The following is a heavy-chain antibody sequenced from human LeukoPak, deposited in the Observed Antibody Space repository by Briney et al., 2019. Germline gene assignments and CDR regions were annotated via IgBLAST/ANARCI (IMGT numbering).Heavy chain of an antibody. CDR2: IYYSGST. CDR3: ARRPVAGTRGNFDY. CDR1: GGSISSYY. J-gene: IGHJ4*02. D-gene: IGHD6-19*01. V-gene: IGHV4-59*08. Sequence: SETLSLTCTVSGGSISSYYWSWIRQPPGKGLEWIGYIYYSGSTNYNPSLKSRVTISVDTSKNQFSLKLSSVTAADTAVYYCARRPVAGTRGNFDYWGQGTLVTVSS.